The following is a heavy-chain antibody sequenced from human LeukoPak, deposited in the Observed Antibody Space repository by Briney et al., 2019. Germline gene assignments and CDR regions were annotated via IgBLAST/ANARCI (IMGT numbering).Heavy chain of an antibody. CDR2: IDHSGST. V-gene: IGHV4-34*01. CDR3: ARGEASSSGWPGNYYYYMDV. D-gene: IGHD6-19*01. J-gene: IGHJ6*03. Sequence: PSETPSLTCAVYGGSFSGYYWSWIRQPPGKGLEWIGEIDHSGSTSYNPSLKSRVTISVDTSKNQFSLKLSSVTAADTAVYYCARGEASSSGWPGNYYYYMDVWGKGTTVTVSS. CDR1: GGSFSGYY.